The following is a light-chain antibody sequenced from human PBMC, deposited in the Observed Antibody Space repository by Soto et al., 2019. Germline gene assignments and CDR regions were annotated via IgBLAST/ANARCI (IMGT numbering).Light chain of an antibody. CDR1: QGIRND. V-gene: IGKV1-6*01. J-gene: IGKJ1*01. Sequence: AIQMTQSPSSLSASIGDRVTITCRASQGIRNDLGWYQQKPGKAPNLLIYAASSLQSGVPSRFXXSXSXXDFNLTISSLQPEDFATYYCLQDYNYPRTFGQGTKVEIK. CDR3: LQDYNYPRT. CDR2: AAS.